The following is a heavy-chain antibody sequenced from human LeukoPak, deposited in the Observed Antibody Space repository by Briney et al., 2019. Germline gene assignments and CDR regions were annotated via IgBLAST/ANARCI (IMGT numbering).Heavy chain of an antibody. V-gene: IGHV4-59*01. Sequence: SETLSLTCTVSGGSISSYYWSWIRQPPGKGLEWIGYIHYSGSTNYNPSLKSRVTISVDTSKNQFSLKLSSVTAADTAVYYCARGSVAGHFDYWGQGTLVTVSS. CDR3: ARGSVAGHFDY. CDR1: GGSISSYY. D-gene: IGHD6-19*01. CDR2: IHYSGST. J-gene: IGHJ4*02.